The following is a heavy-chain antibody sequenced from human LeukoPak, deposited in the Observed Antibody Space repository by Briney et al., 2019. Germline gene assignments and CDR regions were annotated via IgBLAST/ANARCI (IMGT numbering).Heavy chain of an antibody. CDR1: GGSVSSSFYY. D-gene: IGHD1-7*01. J-gene: IGHJ4*02. Sequence: PSETLSHTCTVSGGSVSSSFYYWGWIRQSPGKGLEWIGSVYYTGGTYYNPSLRSRITVSVDTSKNQFSLRLSSVTAADTAVYYCSAERAGTIVDYWGQGMLVTVSS. CDR2: VYYTGGT. CDR3: SAERAGTIVDY. V-gene: IGHV4-39*01.